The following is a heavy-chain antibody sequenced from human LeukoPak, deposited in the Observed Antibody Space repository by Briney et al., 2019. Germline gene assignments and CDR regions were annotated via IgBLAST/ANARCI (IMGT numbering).Heavy chain of an antibody. J-gene: IGHJ4*02. V-gene: IGHV1-2*02. Sequence: ASVKVSCKASGYTFTGYYMHWVRQAPGQGLEWMGWINPNSGGTNYAQKFQGRVTMTRDTSISTAYMELSSLRSEDTAVYYCARGGGLEFRYFDYWGQGTLVTVSS. CDR2: INPNSGGT. CDR1: GYTFTGYY. CDR3: ARGGGLEFRYFDY. D-gene: IGHD1-1*01.